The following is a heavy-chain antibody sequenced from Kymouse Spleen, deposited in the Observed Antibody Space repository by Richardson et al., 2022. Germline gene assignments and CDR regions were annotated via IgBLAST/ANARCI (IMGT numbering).Heavy chain of an antibody. CDR2: INPSGGST. Sequence: QVQLVQSGAEVKKPGASVKVSCKASGYTFTSYYMHWVRQAPGQGLEWMGIINPSGGSTSYAQKFQGRVTMTRDTSTSTVYMELSSLRSEDTAVYYCARDRSSGSYSYNWFDPWGQGTLVTVSS. CDR1: GYTFTSYY. V-gene: IGHV1-46*03. CDR3: ARDRSSGSYSYNWFDP. J-gene: IGHJ5*02. D-gene: IGHD3-10*01.